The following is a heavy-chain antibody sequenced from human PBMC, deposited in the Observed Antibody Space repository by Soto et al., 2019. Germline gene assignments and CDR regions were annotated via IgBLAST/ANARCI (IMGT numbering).Heavy chain of an antibody. CDR2: ISSSRSSRSYI. Sequence: VWYPSLSFADSVFIFSSYSMTWVRLAPLTVLQRVSSISSSRSSRSYIYYADYVKGRFTISRDNSKNMMYLQMNSLRPEDTAVYYCARGVFYYYGSSGYSPDYWGQGSLLTASS. V-gene: IGHV3-21*01. CDR3: ARGVFYYYGSSGYSPDY. CDR1: VFIFSSYS. J-gene: IGHJ4*02. D-gene: IGHD3-22*01.